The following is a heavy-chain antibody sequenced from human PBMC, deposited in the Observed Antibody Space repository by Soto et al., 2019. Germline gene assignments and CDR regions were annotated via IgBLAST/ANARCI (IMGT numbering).Heavy chain of an antibody. CDR2: ISSNGGST. D-gene: IGHD3-22*01. J-gene: IGHJ6*02. CDR3: VNFRMIVSGMDV. CDR1: GFTFSSYA. Sequence: PGGPLRLSCSASGFTFSSYAMHWVRQAPGKGLEYVSAISSNGGSTYYADSVKGRFTISRDNSKNTLYLQMSSLRAEDTAVYYCVNFRMIVSGMDVWGQGTTVTVSS. V-gene: IGHV3-64D*06.